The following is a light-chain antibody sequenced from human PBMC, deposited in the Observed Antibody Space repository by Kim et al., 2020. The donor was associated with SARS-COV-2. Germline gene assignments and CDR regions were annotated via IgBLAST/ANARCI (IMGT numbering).Light chain of an antibody. V-gene: IGLV2-11*01. CDR1: SSDVGGYKY. CDR3: CSYAGSYTYV. Sequence: QSALTQPRSVSGSPGQSVTISCTGTSSDVGGYKYVSWYQQHPGKAPKLMIYDVSKRPSGVPDRFSGSKSGNTASLTVSGLQAEDEADYYCCSYAGSYTYVFGTGTNVTVL. CDR2: DVS. J-gene: IGLJ1*01.